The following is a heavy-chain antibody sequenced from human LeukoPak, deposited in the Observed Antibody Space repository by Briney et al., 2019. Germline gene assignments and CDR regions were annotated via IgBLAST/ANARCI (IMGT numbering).Heavy chain of an antibody. Sequence: SGPTLVNPTQTLTLTCTFSGFSFSTSRVGVGWIRQPPGKALERLAHIYWDDDKRYSPSLKSRLTIAKVTFKNQAVLTMTNMDPVDTATYYCAHKARIGAQFDYWGQGTLVTVSS. CDR1: GFSFSTSRVG. CDR3: AHKARIGAQFDY. V-gene: IGHV2-5*02. CDR2: IYWDDDK. D-gene: IGHD6-25*01. J-gene: IGHJ4*02.